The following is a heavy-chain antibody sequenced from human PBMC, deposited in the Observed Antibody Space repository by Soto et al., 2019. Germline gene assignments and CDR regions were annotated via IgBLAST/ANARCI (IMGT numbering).Heavy chain of an antibody. D-gene: IGHD1-26*01. CDR2: ISAYNGNT. V-gene: IGHV1-18*01. J-gene: IGHJ6*02. CDR1: GYTFTSYG. Sequence: QVQLVQSGAEVKKPGASVKVSCKASGYTFTSYGFSWVRQAPGQGLEWMGWISAYNGNTNYAQKLRGRVTXTXAXSXXSAYMELRRLRSDDTAVYYCAREGSRPYYYYGMEVWGHGTTVTVSS. CDR3: AREGSRPYYYYGMEV.